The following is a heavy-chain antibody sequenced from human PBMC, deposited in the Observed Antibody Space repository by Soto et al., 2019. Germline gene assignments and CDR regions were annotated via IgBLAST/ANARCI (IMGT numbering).Heavy chain of an antibody. CDR2: INSGGGTT. Sequence: EVQLVESGGGLVQTGGSLRLSCAASGFTFNTYWMHWFRQAPGKGLVWVSRINSGGGTTTYADSVKGRFTISRDNAKNTLFLQMNGLRAEDTAVYYCARWFTYGNFDYFDYWDQGTQVTVSS. CDR1: GFTFNTYW. J-gene: IGHJ4*02. CDR3: ARWFTYGNFDYFDY. D-gene: IGHD3-10*01. V-gene: IGHV3-74*01.